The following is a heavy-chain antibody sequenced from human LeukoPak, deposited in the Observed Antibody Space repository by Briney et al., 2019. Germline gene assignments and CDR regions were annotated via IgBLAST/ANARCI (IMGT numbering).Heavy chain of an antibody. CDR3: VRLDAAAGRYLQFYY. D-gene: IGHD5-24*01. CDR2: IHDSGST. V-gene: IGHV4-61*01. J-gene: IGHJ4*02. Sequence: PSETLSLTCTVSGGAISSDNYYWSWIRQSPEKGLEWIGYIHDSGSTNYNPSLKSRVTISVDTSKNQFSLKLSSVTAADTAVYYCVRLDAAAGRYLQFYYWGQGTLVTVSS. CDR1: GGAISSDNYY.